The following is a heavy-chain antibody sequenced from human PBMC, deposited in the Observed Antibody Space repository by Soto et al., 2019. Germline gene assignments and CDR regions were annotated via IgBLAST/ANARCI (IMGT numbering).Heavy chain of an antibody. V-gene: IGHV3-21*01. J-gene: IGHJ4*02. Sequence: GGSLRLSCSACGFTFSCYSMNWVRQDPGKGLEWVSSISSSSSYIYYADSVKGRFTISRDTAKNSLYLQMNSLRAEDTAVYYCGRGGEDYWGQGTLVTVSS. CDR2: ISSSSSYI. CDR3: GRGGEDY. CDR1: GFTFSCYS. D-gene: IGHD3-10*01.